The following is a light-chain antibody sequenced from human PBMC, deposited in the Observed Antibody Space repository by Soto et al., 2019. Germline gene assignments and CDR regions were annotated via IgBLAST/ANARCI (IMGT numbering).Light chain of an antibody. V-gene: IGKV1-39*01. Sequence: DIQMTQSPSSLSASVGDRVTITCRASQSISSRLNWYQQKPGKAPKLLIYGAFTLQSGVRSRFSGSGSGTEFPLNISSLQPDDFATYYCQHSYEVPLTFAGGTKVEIK. CDR1: QSISSR. CDR2: GAF. J-gene: IGKJ4*01. CDR3: QHSYEVPLT.